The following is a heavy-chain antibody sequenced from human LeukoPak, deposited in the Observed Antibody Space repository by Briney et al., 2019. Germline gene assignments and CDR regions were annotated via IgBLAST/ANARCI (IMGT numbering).Heavy chain of an antibody. V-gene: IGHV3-23*01. CDR1: GFTFSSYA. Sequence: PGGSLRLSCAASGFTFSSYAMSWVRQAPGKGLEWVSAISATVGITSYADSVKGRFAISRDNSKNTLYLQMNSLRAEDTAVYYCAKGTMVRWDVWGQGTTVTVSS. CDR2: ISATVGIT. J-gene: IGHJ6*02. CDR3: AKGTMVRWDV. D-gene: IGHD3-10*01.